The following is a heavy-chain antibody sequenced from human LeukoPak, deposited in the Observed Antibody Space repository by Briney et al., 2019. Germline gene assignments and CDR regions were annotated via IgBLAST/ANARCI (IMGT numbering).Heavy chain of an antibody. V-gene: IGHV3-23*01. CDR2: ISGSSGST. J-gene: IGHJ4*02. Sequence: GGSLRLSCAASGFTFNTYAMSWVRQAPGKGLEWASGISGSSGSTYYADSVKGRFTISRDNSKNTLYLQMNSLRAEDTAVYYCAKDLRSYYFFDYWGQGTLVTVSS. CDR1: GFTFNTYA. CDR3: AKDLRSYYFFDY. D-gene: IGHD3-10*01.